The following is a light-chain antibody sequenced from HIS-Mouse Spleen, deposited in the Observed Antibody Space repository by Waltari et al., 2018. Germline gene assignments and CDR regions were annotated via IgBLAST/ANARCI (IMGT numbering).Light chain of an antibody. CDR2: DVS. CDR1: SRDVGGYNY. J-gene: IGLJ1*01. Sequence: QSALTQPRSVSGSPGQSVTISCTGTSRDVGGYNYVSWYQQHPDKAPKLMIYDVSKRPSGVPDRFSGSKSGNTASLTISGLQAEDEADYYCCSYAGSYTGVFGTGTKVTVL. CDR3: CSYAGSYTGV. V-gene: IGLV2-11*01.